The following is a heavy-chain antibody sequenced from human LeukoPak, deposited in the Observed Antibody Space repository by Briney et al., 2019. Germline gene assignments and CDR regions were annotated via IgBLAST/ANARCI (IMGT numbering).Heavy chain of an antibody. V-gene: IGHV4-61*02. D-gene: IGHD5-18*01. CDR1: GGSISSGSYY. CDR3: AREGLDSYGSYYYYYYMDV. CDR2: IYTSGST. J-gene: IGHJ6*03. Sequence: SETLSLTCTVSGGSISSGSYYWSWIRQPAGKGLEWIGRIYTSGSTNYNPSLKSRVTISVDTSKNQFSLKLSSVTAADTAVYYCAREGLDSYGSYYYYYYMDVWGKGTTDTVSS.